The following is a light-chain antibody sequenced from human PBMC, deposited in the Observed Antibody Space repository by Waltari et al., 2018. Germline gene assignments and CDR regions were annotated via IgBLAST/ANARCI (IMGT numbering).Light chain of an antibody. Sequence: EILLTQSPVTLSASVGDRVTITCRASQGISNYLAWYQQKPGKVPKLLIYAASTLQSGVPSRFSGSGSGTDFTLTISSLQPEDVATYYCQKYNSAPQTFGQGTKVEIK. J-gene: IGKJ1*01. CDR2: AAS. V-gene: IGKV1-27*01. CDR1: QGISNY. CDR3: QKYNSAPQT.